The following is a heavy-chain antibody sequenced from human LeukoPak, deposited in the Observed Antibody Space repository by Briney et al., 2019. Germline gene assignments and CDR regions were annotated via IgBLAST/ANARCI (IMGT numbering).Heavy chain of an antibody. J-gene: IGHJ4*02. V-gene: IGHV3-33*01. CDR1: GFTFSSYG. CDR3: AREDAVAGTALAY. CDR2: IWYDGSNK. D-gene: IGHD6-19*01. Sequence: GGSLRLSCAASGFTFSSYGMHWVRQAPGKGLEWVAVIWYDGSNKYYADSVKGRFTISRDNSKNTLYLQMNSLRAEDTAVHYCAREDAVAGTALAYWGQGTLVTVSS.